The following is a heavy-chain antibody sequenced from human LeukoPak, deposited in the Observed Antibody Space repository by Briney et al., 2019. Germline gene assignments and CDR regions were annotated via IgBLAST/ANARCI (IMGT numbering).Heavy chain of an antibody. Sequence: PSETLSLTCTVSRRSININRYYWGWIRQPPGKGLEGIGSIYYTGTTYYNPSLKSQVTMSVDTSKNQFYQKLSSVAAADTALYYCARQSNGYFDYWGQGTLVTVSS. CDR3: ARQSNGYFDY. CDR1: RRSININRYY. CDR2: IYYTGTT. J-gene: IGHJ4*02. D-gene: IGHD2-15*01. V-gene: IGHV4-39*01.